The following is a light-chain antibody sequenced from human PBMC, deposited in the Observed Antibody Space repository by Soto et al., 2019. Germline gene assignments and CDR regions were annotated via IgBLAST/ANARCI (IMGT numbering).Light chain of an antibody. Sequence: QSVLTQSPSASGTPGQRVTISCSGSTSNIGSNTVHWYQQLPGTATKLLMYRNNQRPSGVPDRFSGSKSGTSASLAISGLQSEDEADYYCAAWDDGLDGYVFGTGTKLTVL. V-gene: IGLV1-44*01. J-gene: IGLJ1*01. CDR2: RNN. CDR3: AAWDDGLDGYV. CDR1: TSNIGSNT.